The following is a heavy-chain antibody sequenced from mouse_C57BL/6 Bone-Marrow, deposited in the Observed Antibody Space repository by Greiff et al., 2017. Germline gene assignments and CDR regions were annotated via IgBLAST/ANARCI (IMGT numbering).Heavy chain of an antibody. J-gene: IGHJ1*03. V-gene: IGHV1-81*01. Sequence: QVQLQQPGAELARPGASVKLSCKASGYTFTSYGISWVKQRTGQGLEWIGEIYPRSGNTYYNEKFKGKATLTADKSSSTAYMELRSLTSEDSAVYFCAGVYYGMGGAYFDVWGTGTTVTVSS. D-gene: IGHD1-1*01. CDR2: IYPRSGNT. CDR1: GYTFTSYG. CDR3: AGVYYGMGGAYFDV.